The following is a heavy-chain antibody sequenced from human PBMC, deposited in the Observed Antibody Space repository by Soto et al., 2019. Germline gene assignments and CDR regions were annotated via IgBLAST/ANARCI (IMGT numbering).Heavy chain of an antibody. CDR3: TTVEIWLREYNWFDP. Sequence: PGGSLRLSCAASGFTFSNAWMNWVRQAPGKGLEWVGRIKSKTDGGTTDYAAPVKGRFTISRDDSKNTLYLQMNSLKTEDTAVYYCTTVEIWLREYNWFDPWGQGTLVTVSS. CDR2: IKSKTDGGTT. CDR1: GFTFSNAW. J-gene: IGHJ5*02. D-gene: IGHD3-10*01. V-gene: IGHV3-15*07.